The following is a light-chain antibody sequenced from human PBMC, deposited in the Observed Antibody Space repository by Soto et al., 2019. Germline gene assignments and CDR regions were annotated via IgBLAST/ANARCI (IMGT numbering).Light chain of an antibody. CDR2: GAS. V-gene: IGKV3-20*01. J-gene: IGKJ1*01. Sequence: DIVCTHSPATLSFCPRERDTLSCRASQSVSDNYLAWYQQKPGQAPRLVVYGASSRATGVPDRFSASGSGTDFTLTISRLEPEDFAVYYCQQYAKAPLTFGQGTKVDIK. CDR1: QSVSDNY. CDR3: QQYAKAPLT.